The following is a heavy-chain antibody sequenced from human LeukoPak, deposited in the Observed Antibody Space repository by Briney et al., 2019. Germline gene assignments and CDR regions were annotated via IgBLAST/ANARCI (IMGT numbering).Heavy chain of an antibody. J-gene: IGHJ4*02. V-gene: IGHV3-48*03. CDR1: GFTFGDYV. CDR3: ARDPPDY. Sequence: GGSLRLSCTASGFTFGDYVMNWVRQAPGKGLEWVSYILNSGTTTYYADSVKGRFTISRDNAKNSLYLQMNSLRAEDTGVYYCARDPPDYWGQGILVTVSS. CDR2: ILNSGTTT.